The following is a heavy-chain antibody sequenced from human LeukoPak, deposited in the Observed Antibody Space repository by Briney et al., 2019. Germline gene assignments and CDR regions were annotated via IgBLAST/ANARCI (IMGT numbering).Heavy chain of an antibody. J-gene: IGHJ6*02. V-gene: IGHV6-1*01. CDR3: LTQGHSYMDI. CDR2: TYYRSMWSN. Sequence: SQSLSLTCALSGDTLSSDSAGWGWSRQSPRRGIEWLGSTYYRSMWSNDSAASVKSRITINTDTSKNHSSLQLNSVTPEDTAVYYCLTQGHSYMDIWGQGTTVTVSS. CDR1: GDTLSSDSAG.